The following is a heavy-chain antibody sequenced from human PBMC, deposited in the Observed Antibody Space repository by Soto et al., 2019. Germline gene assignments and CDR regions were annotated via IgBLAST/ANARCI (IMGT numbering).Heavy chain of an antibody. CDR2: IIPIFGTA. D-gene: IGHD2-15*01. CDR1: GGTFSSYA. CDR3: ARDLTYCSGGSCRFDY. Sequence: GASVKVSCKASGGTFSSYAISWVRQAPGQGLEWMGGIIPIFGTANYAQKFQGRVTITADESTSTAYMELSSLRSEDTAVYYCARDLTYCSGGSCRFDYWGQGTLVTVSS. J-gene: IGHJ4*02. V-gene: IGHV1-69*13.